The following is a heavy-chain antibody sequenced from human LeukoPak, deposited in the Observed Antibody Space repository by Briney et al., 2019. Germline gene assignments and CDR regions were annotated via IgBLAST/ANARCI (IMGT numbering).Heavy chain of an antibody. Sequence: GGSLRLSCVGSGFTFSTYGMNWVRQAPGKGLEWVSYISTWSTTIYYADSVKGRFTISRDDAKSSLFLQVNSLRVEDTALYYCARMSSGYYDDNWGQGSRVTVSS. D-gene: IGHD3-22*01. V-gene: IGHV3-48*01. CDR1: GFTFSTYG. CDR2: ISTWSTTI. J-gene: IGHJ4*02. CDR3: ARMSSGYYDDN.